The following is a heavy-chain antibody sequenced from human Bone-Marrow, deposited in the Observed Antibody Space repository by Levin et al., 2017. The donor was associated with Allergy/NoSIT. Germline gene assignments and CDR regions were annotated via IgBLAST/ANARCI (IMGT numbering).Heavy chain of an antibody. Sequence: SQTLSLTCAVYGGSFSDYYWTWIRQPPGRGLEWIGEVNNGGGTNYNPSLRSRVTISIDRTKMHFSLRLTSVTAADRAVYHCAVRSAIHYNMDAWGMGTTVTVSS. V-gene: IGHV4-34*01. CDR2: VNNGGGT. CDR3: AVRSAIHYNMDA. J-gene: IGHJ6*03. CDR1: GGSFSDYY. D-gene: IGHD4-17*01.